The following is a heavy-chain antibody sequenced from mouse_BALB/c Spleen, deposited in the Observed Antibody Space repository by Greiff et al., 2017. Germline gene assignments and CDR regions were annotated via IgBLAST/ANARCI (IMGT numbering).Heavy chain of an antibody. CDR1: GYTFTDYN. CDR2: INPNNGGT. V-gene: IGHV1-18*01. Sequence: VQLKESGPELVKPGASVKIPCKASGYTFTDYNMDWVKQSHGKSLEWIGDINPNNGGTIYNQKFKGKATLTVDKSSSTAYMELRSLTSEDTAVYYCARHYGYGYFDVWGAGTTVTVSS. CDR3: ARHYGYGYFDV. D-gene: IGHD1-1*01. J-gene: IGHJ1*01.